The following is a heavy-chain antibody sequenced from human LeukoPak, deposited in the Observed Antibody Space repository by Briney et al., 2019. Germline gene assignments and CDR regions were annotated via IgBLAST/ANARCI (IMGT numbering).Heavy chain of an antibody. Sequence: SETLSLTCTVPDGSFSTRSYYWGWIRQPPGKGLEWIEKIYYSGTNRGSTYYNPSLKSRVTISIDTSKIHFSLKLSSVTAADTAVYYCTGRSPYYYYMDVWGNGTTVTVSS. J-gene: IGHJ6*03. CDR1: DGSFSTRSYY. CDR3: TGRSPYYYYMDV. V-gene: IGHV4-39*02. CDR2: IYYSGTNRGST.